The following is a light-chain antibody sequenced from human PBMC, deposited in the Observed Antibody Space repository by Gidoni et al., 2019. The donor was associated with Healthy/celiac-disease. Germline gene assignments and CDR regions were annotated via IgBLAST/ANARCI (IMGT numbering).Light chain of an antibody. CDR3: QQLNSYPRT. CDR2: AAS. V-gene: IGKV1-9*01. J-gene: IGKJ1*01. CDR1: PGISSY. Sequence: DIQLTQSPSFLSASVGDRVTITCRASPGISSYLAWYQQKPGKAPKLLIYAASTLQSGVPSRFSGSGSGTEFTLTISSLQPEDFATYYCQQLNSYPRTFXXXTKVEIK.